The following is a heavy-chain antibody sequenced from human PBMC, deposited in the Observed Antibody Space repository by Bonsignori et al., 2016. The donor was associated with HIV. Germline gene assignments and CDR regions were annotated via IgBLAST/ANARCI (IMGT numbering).Heavy chain of an antibody. Sequence: QLQLQESGPGLVKPSETLSLTCTVTGGFISGDTYCWGWVRQTSGRILEWIGSMCYSGTPYYHPSHKRRVSMSVDTSKSQVSLRVDSVTAADTAIYYCARQRIMGXTLGWFDP. CDR3: ARQRIMGXTLGWFDP. D-gene: IGHD1-26*01. CDR2: MCYSGTP. CDR1: GGFISGDTYC. V-gene: IGHV4-39*01. J-gene: IGHJ5*02.